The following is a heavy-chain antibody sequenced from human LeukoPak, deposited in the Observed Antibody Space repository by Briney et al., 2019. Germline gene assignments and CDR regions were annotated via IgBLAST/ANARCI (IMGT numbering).Heavy chain of an antibody. J-gene: IGHJ6*03. CDR1: GYAFTTYY. V-gene: IGHV1-18*04. CDR3: ARLLTPTGFYYYMDV. D-gene: IGHD1-1*01. Sequence: GASVKVSCKASGYAFTTYYMHWVRQAPGRGLEWMGWISTYNGNTNYAQNLQGRVTMTTDTSTSTAYMELRSLISDDTAVYYCARLLTPTGFYYYMDVWGKGTTVTVSS. CDR2: ISTYNGNT.